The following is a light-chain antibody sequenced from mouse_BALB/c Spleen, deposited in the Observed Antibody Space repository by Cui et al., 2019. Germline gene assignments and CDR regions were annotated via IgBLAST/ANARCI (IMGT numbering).Light chain of an antibody. CDR3: HQWSSYPWT. CDR1: SSVSY. V-gene: IGKV4-80*01. CDR2: STS. Sequence: QIVLSQSPALMYVFLREEITLTCSASSSVSYMHWYQQKSGTSPKLLIYSTSNLASRVPSRFSGSGSGTFYSLTISSVEAEDAADYYCHQWSSYPWTFGGGTKLEIK. J-gene: IGKJ1*01.